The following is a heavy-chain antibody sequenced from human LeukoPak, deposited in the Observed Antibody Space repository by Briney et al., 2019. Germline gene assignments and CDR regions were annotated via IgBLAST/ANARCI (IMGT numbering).Heavy chain of an antibody. V-gene: IGHV3-48*03. Sequence: GGSLRLSCAASGLTFSSYEMNWVRQAPGKGLDWVSYISSSGSTIYYADSVKGRFTISRDNAKNSLYLPMNSLRAEDTAVYYCARVGSSGWYLQSWVGGWFDPWGQGTLVTVSS. D-gene: IGHD6-19*01. CDR3: ARVGSSGWYLQSWVGGWFDP. CDR1: GLTFSSYE. J-gene: IGHJ5*02. CDR2: ISSSGSTI.